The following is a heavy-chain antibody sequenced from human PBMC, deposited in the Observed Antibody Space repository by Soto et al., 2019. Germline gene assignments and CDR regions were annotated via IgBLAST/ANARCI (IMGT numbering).Heavy chain of an antibody. CDR1: GGSVSSGNYY. Sequence: SETLSLTCTVSGGSVSSGNYYWSWIRQPPGKGLEWIGYIYYSGSTNNNPSLMSRVTMSVDTSKNQFSLKLSSVTAADTAVYYCARLDCVSPTCQFDYWGQGTLVTVSS. CDR3: ARLDCVSPTCQFDY. CDR2: IYYSGST. V-gene: IGHV4-61*01. D-gene: IGHD2-2*01. J-gene: IGHJ4*02.